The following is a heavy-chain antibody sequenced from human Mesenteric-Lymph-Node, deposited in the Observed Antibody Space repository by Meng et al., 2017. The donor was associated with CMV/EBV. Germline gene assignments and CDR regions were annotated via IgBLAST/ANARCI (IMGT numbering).Heavy chain of an antibody. Sequence: GGSLRLSCAASGFTFSSYGMHWVRQAPGKGLEWVAVIWYDGSNKYYADSVKGRFTISRDNSKNTLYLQMNSLRAEDTAVYYCAKSHCTNGVCYGYYYYGMDVWGQGTTVTVSS. CDR3: AKSHCTNGVCYGYYYYGMDV. D-gene: IGHD2-8*01. CDR2: IWYDGSNK. CDR1: GFTFSSYG. V-gene: IGHV3-33*06. J-gene: IGHJ6*02.